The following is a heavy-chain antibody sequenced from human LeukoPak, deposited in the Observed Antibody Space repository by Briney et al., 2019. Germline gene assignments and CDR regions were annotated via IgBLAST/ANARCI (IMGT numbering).Heavy chain of an antibody. CDR3: ARQDGNSKYYFDY. CDR1: GXSFTYYW. V-gene: IGHV5-51*01. J-gene: IGHJ4*02. CDR2: IYPGDSDT. Sequence: ESLKISCKGSGXSFTYYWIGWVRQMPGKGLEWMGIIYPGDSDTRYRPSFQGQVTILVDKSISTAYLQWSSLKASDTAMYYCARQDGNSKYYFDYWGQGTLVTVSS. D-gene: IGHD1-1*01.